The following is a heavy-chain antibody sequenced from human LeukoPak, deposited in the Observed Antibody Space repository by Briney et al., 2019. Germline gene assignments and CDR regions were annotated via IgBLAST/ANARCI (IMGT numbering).Heavy chain of an antibody. CDR2: IYYRWST. CDR1: GGSISSYY. Sequence: PETLSLTRTVSGGSISSYYWSWIRQPPGKGLEWIGYIYYRWSTNYNPSLQSRVTISVDTSKNQFSLKLSSVTAADTGVYYCARQNLDCSGGSCYGKYYFDFWGQGTLATVS. CDR3: ARQNLDCSGGSCYGKYYFDF. V-gene: IGHV4-59*08. J-gene: IGHJ4*02. D-gene: IGHD2-15*01.